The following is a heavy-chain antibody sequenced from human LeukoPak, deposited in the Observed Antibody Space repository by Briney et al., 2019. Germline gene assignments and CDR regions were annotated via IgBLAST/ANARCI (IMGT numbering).Heavy chain of an antibody. D-gene: IGHD6-19*01. CDR3: ASYSSGWRGYYYYGMDV. CDR2: ISGSGGST. V-gene: IGHV3-23*01. CDR1: GFTFSSYA. J-gene: IGHJ6*02. Sequence: GGSLRLSCAASGFTFSSYAMSWVRQAPGKGLEWVSAISGSGGSTYYADSVKGRFTISRDNSKNTLYLQMNSLRAEDTAVHYCASYSSGWRGYYYYGMDVWGQGTTVTVSS.